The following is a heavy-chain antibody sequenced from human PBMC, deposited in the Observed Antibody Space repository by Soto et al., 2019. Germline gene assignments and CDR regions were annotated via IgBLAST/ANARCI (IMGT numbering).Heavy chain of an antibody. J-gene: IGHJ5*02. V-gene: IGHV3-48*02. CDR1: GFTFSSYS. CDR2: ISSSSSTI. CDR3: ARDPGGGYSYGCAAANWFDP. Sequence: EVQLVESGGGLVQPGGSLRLSCAASGFTFSSYSMNWVRQAPGKGLEWVSYISSSSSTIYYADSVKGRFTISRDNAKNSLYLQRNSLRDEDTAVYYCARDPGGGYSYGCAAANWFDPWGQGTLVTVSS. D-gene: IGHD5-18*01.